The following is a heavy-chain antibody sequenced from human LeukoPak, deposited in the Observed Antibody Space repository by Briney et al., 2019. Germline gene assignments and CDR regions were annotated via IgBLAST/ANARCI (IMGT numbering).Heavy chain of an antibody. CDR2: IKQDGSEK. Sequence: GGSLRLSCAASGFTLSSYWMTWVRQAPGKGLEWVAHIKQDGSEKYYVDSVKGRFTISRDNAQNSLYLQMNSLRAEDTAVYYCARDTSGKSGWHYFDYWGQGTLVTVSS. V-gene: IGHV3-7*01. D-gene: IGHD6-19*01. CDR3: ARDTSGKSGWHYFDY. CDR1: GFTLSSYW. J-gene: IGHJ4*02.